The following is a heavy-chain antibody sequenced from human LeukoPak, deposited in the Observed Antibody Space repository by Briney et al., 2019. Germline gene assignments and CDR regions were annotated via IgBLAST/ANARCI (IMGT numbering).Heavy chain of an antibody. CDR1: GGSISSSSYY. Sequence: SETLSLTCTDSGGSISSSSYYWRWIRQPPGKGLEWIGSIYYSGSTYYNPSLKSRVTISVDTSKNQFSLKLSSVTAADTAVYYCGRTVYSYYYYYMDVWGKGTTVTVSS. V-gene: IGHV4-39*01. D-gene: IGHD1-14*01. CDR2: IYYSGST. CDR3: GRTVYSYYYYYMDV. J-gene: IGHJ6*03.